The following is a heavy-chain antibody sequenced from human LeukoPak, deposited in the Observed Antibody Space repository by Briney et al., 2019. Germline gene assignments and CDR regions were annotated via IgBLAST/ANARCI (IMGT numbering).Heavy chain of an antibody. J-gene: IGHJ4*02. D-gene: IGHD3-22*01. CDR2: ISSRSDYT. V-gene: IGHV3-23*01. Sequence: GGSLRLSCAASGFTFSIYAKSWVRQAPGRGLEWVSTISSRSDYTFYDDSVKGRFTISRDSSKNTLYLQMNSLRAEDTAIYYCAKDRPNYYESNGHYYRRDGDYWGQGTLVTVSS. CDR3: AKDRPNYYESNGHYYRRDGDY. CDR1: GFTFSIYA.